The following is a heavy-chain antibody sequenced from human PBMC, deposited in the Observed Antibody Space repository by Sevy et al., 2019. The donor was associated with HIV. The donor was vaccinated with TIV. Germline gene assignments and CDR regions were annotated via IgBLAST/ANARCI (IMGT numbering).Heavy chain of an antibody. Sequence: GGSLRLSCTASGFTFGDYAMSWFRQAPGKGLEWVGFIRSKAYGGTTEYAASVKGRFTISRDDSKSIAYLQMNSLKTEDTAGYYCTSGDWNDVGDYWGQGTLVTVSS. CDR1: GFTFGDYA. J-gene: IGHJ4*02. CDR2: IRSKAYGGTT. V-gene: IGHV3-49*03. CDR3: TSGDWNDVGDY. D-gene: IGHD1-1*01.